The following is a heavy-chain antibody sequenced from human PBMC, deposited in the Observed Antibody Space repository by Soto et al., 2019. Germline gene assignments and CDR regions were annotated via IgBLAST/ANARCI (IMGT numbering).Heavy chain of an antibody. CDR2: ISASDGSS. CDR1: GYGFSFG. V-gene: IGHV1-18*01. D-gene: IGHD3-10*01. J-gene: IGHJ1*01. Sequence: GASVKVPCKASGYGFSFGFSWVRQAPGQGLEWMGWISASDGSSNSAQKFRPRIALTTDTSTNTAYMELLSLTSDDTAVYFCATSPCSGDFQFWGQGTLVTVSS. CDR3: ATSPCSGDFQF.